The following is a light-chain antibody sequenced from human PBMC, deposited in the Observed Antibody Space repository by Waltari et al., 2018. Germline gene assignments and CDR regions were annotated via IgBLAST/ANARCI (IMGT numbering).Light chain of an antibody. J-gene: IGLJ2*01. V-gene: IGLV3-1*01. CDR1: RLGGQS. CDR3: QTWDSTTTWI. CDR2: END. Sequence: SYELTQPPSVSVSPGQTAHITCPGYRLGGQSACWYQQKPGPSPVVVSYENDQRPSGVPERFSGSNSGDTATLTISGTQAMDEADYYCQTWDSTTTWIFGGGTKLTVL.